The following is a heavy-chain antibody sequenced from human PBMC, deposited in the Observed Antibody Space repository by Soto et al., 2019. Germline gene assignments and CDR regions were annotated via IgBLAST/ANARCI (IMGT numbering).Heavy chain of an antibody. CDR1: GFSLSTSGVG. CDR3: AHRRIGVSQWNYGDFDY. J-gene: IGHJ4*02. V-gene: IGHV2-5*02. CDR2: IYWDDDK. Sequence: QITLKESGPTLVKPTQPLTLTCTFSGFSLSTSGVGVGWVRQPPGKALEWLVFIYWDDDKRYSPSLRSRLTITKDTSKNQVVLKMTNVDPVDTATYCCAHRRIGVSQWNYGDFDYWGQGTLVTVSS. D-gene: IGHD6-19*01.